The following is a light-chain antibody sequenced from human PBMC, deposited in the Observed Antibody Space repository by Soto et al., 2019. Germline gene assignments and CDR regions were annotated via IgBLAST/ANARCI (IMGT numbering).Light chain of an antibody. J-gene: IGLJ3*02. Sequence: QSVLTQPPSASGTPGQRVSISCSGGRSNIGSNLVSWYQQLPGTAPKLLLYFNDQRPSGVPDRFSGSKSGTSASLAVSELQSEDEADYFCASWDDSLKGVLFGGGTKRTVL. V-gene: IGLV1-44*01. CDR2: FND. CDR3: ASWDDSLKGVL. CDR1: RSNIGSNL.